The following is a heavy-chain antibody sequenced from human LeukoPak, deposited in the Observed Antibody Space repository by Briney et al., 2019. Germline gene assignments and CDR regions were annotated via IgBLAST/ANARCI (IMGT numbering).Heavy chain of an antibody. CDR3: ARINWNPDY. D-gene: IGHD1-1*01. V-gene: IGHV4-38-2*01. J-gene: IGHJ4*02. CDR2: IHHSGST. CDR1: GYSISRGYH. Sequence: SSETLSLTCAVSGYSISRGYHWDWIRQPPGKGLEWIGSIHHSGSTYHNPSLKSRVTISVDTSKNQFSLKLSSVTAADTAVYYCARINWNPDYWGQGTLVTVSS.